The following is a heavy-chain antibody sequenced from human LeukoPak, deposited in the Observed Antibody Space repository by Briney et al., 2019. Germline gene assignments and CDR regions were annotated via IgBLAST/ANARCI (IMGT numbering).Heavy chain of an antibody. D-gene: IGHD2-2*01. CDR2: IYYSGST. Sequence: SETLSLTCTVSGGSMSGYCWSWIRQPPGKGLEWFGYIYYSGSTNYNPSLTSRVTISVDTSKNQFSLKLSSVTAADTAVYYCGRDWPELGYCSSTSCSYYYYMDVWGKGTTVTISS. V-gene: IGHV4-59*01. J-gene: IGHJ6*03. CDR1: GGSMSGYC. CDR3: GRDWPELGYCSSTSCSYYYYMDV.